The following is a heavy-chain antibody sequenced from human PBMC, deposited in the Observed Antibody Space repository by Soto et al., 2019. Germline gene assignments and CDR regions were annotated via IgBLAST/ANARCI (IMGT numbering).Heavy chain of an antibody. Sequence: PSETLSLTCAVYGGSFSGYYWSWIRQPPGKGLEWIGEINHSGSTNYNPSLKSRVTISVDTSKNQFSLKLSSVTAADTAVYYCARGALTTLAAFDIWGQGTMVTVSS. J-gene: IGHJ3*02. V-gene: IGHV4-34*01. CDR2: INHSGST. CDR3: ARGALTTLAAFDI. CDR1: GGSFSGYY. D-gene: IGHD4-4*01.